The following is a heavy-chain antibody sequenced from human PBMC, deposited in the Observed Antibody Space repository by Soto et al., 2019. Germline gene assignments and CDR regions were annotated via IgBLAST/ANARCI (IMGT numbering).Heavy chain of an antibody. D-gene: IGHD4-4*01. CDR2: IIPIIGII. J-gene: IGHJ5*02. CDR3: AGDPDSHYNDSHASSYP. CDR1: GGTFSTYT. Sequence: QVQLVQSGAEVKKPGSSVKVSCKASGGTFSTYTITWVRQAPGQGLEWMGRIIPIIGIINYEQKFQGTVTISADKFTGTAYMELTGLRSDDTAVYYCAGDPDSHYNDSHASSYPWGQGTLVTVSS. V-gene: IGHV1-69*08.